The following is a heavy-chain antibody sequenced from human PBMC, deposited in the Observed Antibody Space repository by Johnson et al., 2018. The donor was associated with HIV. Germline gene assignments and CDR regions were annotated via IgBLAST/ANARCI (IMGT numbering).Heavy chain of an antibody. J-gene: IGHJ3*02. D-gene: IGHD6-6*01. V-gene: IGHV3-66*02. CDR1: GFTFDDYA. CDR3: ARAAAARSSGHDAFDI. CDR2: IYSGGST. Sequence: VQLVESGGGLVQPGRSLRLSCAASGFTFDDYAMHWVRQAPGKGLEWVSVIYSGGSTYYAASVKGRFTISRDNSKNTLYLQMNSLRAEDTAVYYCARAAAARSSGHDAFDIWGQGTMVTVSS.